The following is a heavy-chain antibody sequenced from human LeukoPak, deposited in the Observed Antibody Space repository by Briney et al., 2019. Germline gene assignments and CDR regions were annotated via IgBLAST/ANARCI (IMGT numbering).Heavy chain of an antibody. J-gene: IGHJ5*02. D-gene: IGHD4-17*01. CDR2: ISSSSSYT. CDR1: GFPFSDYY. CDR3: ARSYDYGDYGLTWFDP. V-gene: IGHV3-11*06. Sequence: GGSLRLLCAASGFPFSDYYISWIRQAPGKGLEWVSYISSSSSYTHYADSVKGRFTISRDNAKNSLYLQMNSLRAEDTALYYCARSYDYGDYGLTWFDPWGQGTLVTVSS.